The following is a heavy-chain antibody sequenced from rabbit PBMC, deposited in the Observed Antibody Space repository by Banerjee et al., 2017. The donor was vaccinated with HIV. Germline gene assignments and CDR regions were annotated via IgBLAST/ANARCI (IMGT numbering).Heavy chain of an antibody. CDR3: ARGPNTYDFALYL. V-gene: IGHV1S45*01. CDR1: GFSFSNKYV. Sequence: QEQLEESGGDLVKPEGSLTLTCTAPGFSFSNKYVMCWVRQAPGKGLEWIACINTSSGNTVYANWVKGRLTISKTSSTAVTLQMTSLTAADTATYFCARGPNTYDFALYLWGPGTLVTVS. J-gene: IGHJ4*01. CDR2: INTSSGNT. D-gene: IGHD6-1*01.